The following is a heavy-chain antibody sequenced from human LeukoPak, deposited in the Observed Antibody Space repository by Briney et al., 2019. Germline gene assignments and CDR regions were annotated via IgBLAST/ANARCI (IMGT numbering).Heavy chain of an antibody. V-gene: IGHV4-34*01. CDR2: INHSGST. J-gene: IGHJ4*02. CDR1: GGSFSGYY. D-gene: IGHD3-22*01. CDR3: ARTGMSDYDSSGYYGDYFDY. Sequence: SETLSLTCAVYGGSFSGYYWSWIRQPPGKGLEWIGEINHSGSTNYNPSLKGRVTISVDTSKNQFSLKLSSVTAADTAVYYCARTGMSDYDSSGYYGDYFDYWGQGTLVTVSS.